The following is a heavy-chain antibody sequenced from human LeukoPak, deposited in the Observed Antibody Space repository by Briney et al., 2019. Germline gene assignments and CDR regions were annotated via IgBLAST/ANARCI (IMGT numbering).Heavy chain of an antibody. CDR3: ARGRIQLWYNYNWFDP. J-gene: IGHJ5*02. CDR2: INHSGST. D-gene: IGHD5-18*01. V-gene: IGHV4-34*01. Sequence: SETLSLTCAVYGGSFSGYYWSWIRQPPGKGLEWIGVINHSGSTNYNPFLKSRVTISVDTSKNQFSLKLSSVTAADTAVYYCARGRIQLWYNYNWFDPWGQGTLVTVSS. CDR1: GGSFSGYY.